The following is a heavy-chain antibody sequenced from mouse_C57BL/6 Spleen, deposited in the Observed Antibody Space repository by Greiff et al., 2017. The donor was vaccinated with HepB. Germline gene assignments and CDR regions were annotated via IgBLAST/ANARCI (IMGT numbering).Heavy chain of an antibody. CDR3: TRLGGYYFDY. CDR2: IDPETGGT. CDR1: GYTFTDYE. D-gene: IGHD1-1*02. Sequence: QVQLQQSGAELVRPGASVTLSCKASGYTFTDYEMHWVKQTPVHGLEWIGAIDPETGGTAYNQKFKGKAILTADKSSRTAYMELRSLTSEDSAVYYCTRLGGYYFDYWGQGTTLTVSS. V-gene: IGHV1-15*01. J-gene: IGHJ2*01.